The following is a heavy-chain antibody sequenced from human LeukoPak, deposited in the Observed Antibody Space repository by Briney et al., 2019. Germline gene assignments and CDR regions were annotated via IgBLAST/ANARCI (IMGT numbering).Heavy chain of an antibody. Sequence: GGSLRLSCAASGFTFSSYDMHWVRHATGKGLEWVSAIGTAGDTYYPGSVKGRFTISRENAKNSLYLQMNSLRAEDTAVYYCARDTPITSTYALDYWGQGTLVTVSS. D-gene: IGHD1-14*01. V-gene: IGHV3-13*04. J-gene: IGHJ4*02. CDR3: ARDTPITSTYALDY. CDR1: GFTFSSYD. CDR2: IGTAGDT.